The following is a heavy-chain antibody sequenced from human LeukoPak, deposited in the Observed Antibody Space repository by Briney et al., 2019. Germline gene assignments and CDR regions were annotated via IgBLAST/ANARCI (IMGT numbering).Heavy chain of an antibody. CDR2: IYYSGGT. J-gene: IGHJ2*01. V-gene: IGHV4-59*01. CDR3: AREGEEQQLITAFDL. D-gene: IGHD6-13*01. CDR1: GGSISSYY. Sequence: SETLSLTCTVSGGSISSYYWSWIRQPPGKGLEWIGYIYYSGGTNYNPSLKSRVTISGDTSKNQFSLKLSSVTAADTAVYYCAREGEEQQLITAFDLWGRGTLVTVSS.